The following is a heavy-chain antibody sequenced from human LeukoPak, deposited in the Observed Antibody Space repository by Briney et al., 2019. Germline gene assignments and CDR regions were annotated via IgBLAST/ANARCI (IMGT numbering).Heavy chain of an antibody. CDR3: ASLSGSGWYSSAFDY. CDR1: GGTFSSYA. J-gene: IGHJ4*02. CDR2: INPNSGGT. Sequence: ASVTISCKASGGTFSSYAISWVRQAPGQGLEWMGRINPNSGGTNYAQKFQGRVTMTRDTSISTAYMELSRLRSDDTAVYYCASLSGSGWYSSAFDYWGQGTLVTVSS. V-gene: IGHV1-2*06. D-gene: IGHD6-19*01.